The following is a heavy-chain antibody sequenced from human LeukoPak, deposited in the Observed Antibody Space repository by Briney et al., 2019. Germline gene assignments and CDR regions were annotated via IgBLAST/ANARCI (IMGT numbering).Heavy chain of an antibody. V-gene: IGHV3-74*01. CDR1: GFTFSSYW. D-gene: IGHD6-13*01. Sequence: QTGGSLRLSCAASGFTFSSYWMHWVRQAPGKGLVWVSRINSDGSSTNYADSVKGRFTISRDNAKNSLYLQMNSLRAEDTAVYYCARELLAAAGTSYYYYYGMDVWGQGTTVTVSS. CDR2: INSDGSST. J-gene: IGHJ6*02. CDR3: ARELLAAAGTSYYYYYGMDV.